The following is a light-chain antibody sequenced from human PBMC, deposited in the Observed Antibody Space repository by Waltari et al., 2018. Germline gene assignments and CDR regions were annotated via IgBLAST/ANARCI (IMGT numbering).Light chain of an antibody. V-gene: IGLV2-11*01. CDR2: AVT. J-gene: IGLJ3*02. CDR3: CSFAGSYTWV. CDR1: SSDLGTYKY. Sequence: QSALTQPRSVSGSPGQSVTISCTGTSSDLGTYKYVSWYQQHPSKAPKLIIHAVTKRPSGVPDRSDGAKSGITASLTISGLQAEYEAEYFCCSFAGSYTWVFGGGTELTVL.